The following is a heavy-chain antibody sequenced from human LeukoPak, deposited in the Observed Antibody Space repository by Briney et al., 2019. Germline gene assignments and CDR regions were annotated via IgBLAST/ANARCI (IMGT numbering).Heavy chain of an antibody. CDR3: AELGITMIGGV. Sequence: AGGSLRLSCVASGFIFNNYEMNWVRQAPGKGLEWVSYISSSGSTIYYADSVKGRFTISRDNAKNSLYLQMNSLRAEDTAVYYCAELGITMIGGVWGKGTTVTISS. CDR2: ISSSGSTI. J-gene: IGHJ6*04. V-gene: IGHV3-48*03. D-gene: IGHD3-10*02. CDR1: GFIFNNYE.